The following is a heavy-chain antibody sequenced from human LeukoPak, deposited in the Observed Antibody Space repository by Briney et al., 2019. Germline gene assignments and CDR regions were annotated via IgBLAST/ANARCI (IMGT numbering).Heavy chain of an antibody. CDR2: INSDGSST. CDR1: GFTFSSYW. D-gene: IGHD2-2*02. CDR3: ARDKRYCSSTSCYTGGY. J-gene: IGHJ4*02. V-gene: IGHV3-74*01. Sequence: GGSLRLSCAASGFTFSSYWMHWVRQAPGKGLVWVSRINSDGSSTSYADSVKGRFTISRDNAKNTLYLQMNSLRAEDTAVYYCARDKRYCSSTSCYTGGYWGQGTLVTVSS.